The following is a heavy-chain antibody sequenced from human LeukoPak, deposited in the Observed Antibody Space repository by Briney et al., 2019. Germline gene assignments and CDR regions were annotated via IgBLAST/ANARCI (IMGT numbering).Heavy chain of an antibody. J-gene: IGHJ4*02. CDR3: AKDMWYSSSLAFDY. Sequence: GRSLRLSCAASGFTFSSYAMHWVRQAPGKGLEWVAVISYDGSNKYYADSVKGRFTISRDNSKNTLYLQMNSLRAEDTAVYYCAKDMWYSSSLAFDYWGQGTLVTVSS. D-gene: IGHD6-6*01. V-gene: IGHV3-30-3*01. CDR2: ISYDGSNK. CDR1: GFTFSSYA.